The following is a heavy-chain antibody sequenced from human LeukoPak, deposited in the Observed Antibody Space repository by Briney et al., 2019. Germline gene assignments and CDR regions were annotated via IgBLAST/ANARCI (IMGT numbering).Heavy chain of an antibody. J-gene: IGHJ4*02. Sequence: GRSLTLSHEPCGLTFSRYWMHSAGQATGKTLVWVSRIHSDGSIITYADSVKCRLTISRDNAKNTLYLQMNRLRAEDTAVYYCARGTGDQLHSLGQGTLVTVSS. V-gene: IGHV3-74*01. CDR3: ARGTGDQLHS. D-gene: IGHD1-1*01. CDR2: IHSDGSII. CDR1: GLTFSRYW.